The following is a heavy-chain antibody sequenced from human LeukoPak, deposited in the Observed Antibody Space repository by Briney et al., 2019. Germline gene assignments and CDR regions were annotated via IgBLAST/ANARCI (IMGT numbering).Heavy chain of an antibody. CDR1: GGTFSSYA. D-gene: IGHD2-8*01. Sequence: SVKLSCKASGGTFSSYAISWVRQAPGQGLEWMGGIIPIFGTANYAQKIQARVTITTDASTSTAHLELSSLRSEDTAVCYCARDERPGMVASFDYWGQGTLVSVSS. V-gene: IGHV1-69*05. CDR3: ARDERPGMVASFDY. J-gene: IGHJ4*02. CDR2: IIPIFGTA.